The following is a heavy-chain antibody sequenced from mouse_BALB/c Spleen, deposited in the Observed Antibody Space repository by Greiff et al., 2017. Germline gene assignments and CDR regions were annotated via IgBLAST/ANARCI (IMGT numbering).Heavy chain of an antibody. J-gene: IGHJ1*01. CDR1: GYTFTSYW. D-gene: IGHD2-14*01. CDR3: ARYYRYDGWYFDV. V-gene: IGHV1-7*01. Sequence: QVQLQQSGAELAKPGASVKMSCKASGYTFTSYWMHWVKQRPGQGLEWIGYINPSTGYTEYNQKFKDKATLTADKSSSTAYMQLSSLTSEDSAVYYCARYYRYDGWYFDVWGAGTTVTVSS. CDR2: INPSTGYT.